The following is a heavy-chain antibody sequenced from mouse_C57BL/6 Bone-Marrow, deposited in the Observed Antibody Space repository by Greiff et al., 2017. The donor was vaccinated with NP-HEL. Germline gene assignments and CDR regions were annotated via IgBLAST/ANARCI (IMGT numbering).Heavy chain of an antibody. CDR3: ARLDSSGYVFDY. D-gene: IGHD3-2*02. V-gene: IGHV5-2*01. J-gene: IGHJ2*01. CDR1: EYEFPSHD. CDR2: INSDGGST. Sequence: EVKLMESGGGLVQPGESLKLSCESNEYEFPSHDMSWVRKTPEKRLELVAAINSDGGSTYYPDTMERRFIISRDNTKKTLYLQMSSLRSEDTAVYYCARLDSSGYVFDYWGQGTTLTVSS.